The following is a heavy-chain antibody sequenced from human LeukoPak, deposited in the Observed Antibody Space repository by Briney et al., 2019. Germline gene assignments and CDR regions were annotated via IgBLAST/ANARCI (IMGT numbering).Heavy chain of an antibody. Sequence: GGSLRLSCAASGFTFSSYAMSWVRQVPGKGLEWVSLIGDSGAVTYYADSVRGRFTISRDNSKSMLYVQMNSLRVEDTAVYYCARGNSINWYDQWGQGTLVTVSS. CDR3: ARGNSINWYDQ. CDR2: IGDSGAVT. J-gene: IGHJ5*02. CDR1: GFTFSSYA. V-gene: IGHV3-23*01. D-gene: IGHD3-3*02.